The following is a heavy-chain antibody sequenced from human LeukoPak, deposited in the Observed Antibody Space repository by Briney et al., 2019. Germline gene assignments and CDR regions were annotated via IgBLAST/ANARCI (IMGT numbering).Heavy chain of an antibody. V-gene: IGHV3-21*01. CDR1: GFTFSSFS. CDR3: ARDSTPTYYYYMDV. Sequence: PGGSLRLSCAASGFTFSSFSMNWVRQAPGKGLEWVSSISSSSSYIFYADSVKGRFTISRDNANSSLYLHMSSLRAEDTAVYYCARDSTPTYYYYMDVWGKGTTVTVSS. J-gene: IGHJ6*03. CDR2: ISSSSSYI. D-gene: IGHD3-3*02.